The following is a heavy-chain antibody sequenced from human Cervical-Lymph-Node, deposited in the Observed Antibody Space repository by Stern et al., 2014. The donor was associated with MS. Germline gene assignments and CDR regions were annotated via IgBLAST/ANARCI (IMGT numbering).Heavy chain of an antibody. J-gene: IGHJ4*02. CDR2: IWYDGSNK. CDR3: ARDSYSSSWYNYFDY. D-gene: IGHD6-13*01. V-gene: IGHV3-33*01. CDR1: GFTFSSYG. Sequence: VQLVESGGGVVQPGRSLRLSCAASGFTFSSYGMHWVRQAPGKGLEWVAVIWYDGSNKYYADSVQGRFTISRDNSKNTLYLQMNSLRAEDTAVYYCARDSYSSSWYNYFDYWGQGTLVTVSS.